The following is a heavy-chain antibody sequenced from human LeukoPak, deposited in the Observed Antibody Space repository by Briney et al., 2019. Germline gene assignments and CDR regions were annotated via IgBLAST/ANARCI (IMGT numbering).Heavy chain of an antibody. V-gene: IGHV4-34*01. CDR2: INHSGST. Sequence: NPSENLSLTCAVYGGSFSGYYWSWIRQPPGKGLEWIGEINHSGSTNYNPSLKSRVTISVDTSKNQFSLKLSSVTAADTAVYYCARGRRSSSGWYFAFDIWGQGTMVTVSS. CDR1: GGSFSGYY. J-gene: IGHJ3*02. D-gene: IGHD6-19*01. CDR3: ARGRRSSSGWYFAFDI.